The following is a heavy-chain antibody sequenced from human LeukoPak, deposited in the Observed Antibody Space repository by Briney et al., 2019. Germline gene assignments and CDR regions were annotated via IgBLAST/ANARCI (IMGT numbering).Heavy chain of an antibody. CDR2: IIPIFGTA. CDR3: AMGYYDSSGYKNLYFDY. J-gene: IGHJ4*02. D-gene: IGHD3-22*01. CDR1: GGTFSSYA. Sequence: SVTVSCKASGGTFSSYAISWVRQAPGQGLEWMGGIIPIFGTANYAQKFQGRVTITADESTSTAYMELSSLRSEDTAVYYCAMGYYDSSGYKNLYFDYWGQGTLVTVSS. V-gene: IGHV1-69*13.